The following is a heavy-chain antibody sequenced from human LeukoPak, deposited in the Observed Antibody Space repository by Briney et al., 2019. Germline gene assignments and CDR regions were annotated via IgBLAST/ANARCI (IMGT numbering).Heavy chain of an antibody. CDR2: IVVGSGNT. V-gene: IGHV1-58*01. CDR3: AADLAVAGTGDC. CDR1: GFTFTSSA. Sequence: SVKVSCKASGFTFTSSAVQWVRQARGQRLEWIGWIVVGSGNTNYAQNFQERVTITRDMCTSTAYMELSSLRSEDTAVYYCAADLAVAGTGDCWGQGTLVTVSS. D-gene: IGHD6-19*01. J-gene: IGHJ4*02.